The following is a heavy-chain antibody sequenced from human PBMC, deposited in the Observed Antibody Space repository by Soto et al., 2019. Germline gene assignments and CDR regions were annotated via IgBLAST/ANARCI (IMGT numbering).Heavy chain of an antibody. CDR3: ARGLGYCTNGVCYGSWFDP. Sequence: SETLSLTCTVSGGSISSYYWSWIRQPPGKGLEWIGYIYYSGSTYYNPSLKSRVTISVDTSKNQFSLKLSSVTAADTAVYYCARGLGYCTNGVCYGSWFDPWGQGTLVTVSS. J-gene: IGHJ5*02. V-gene: IGHV4-59*12. CDR1: GGSISSYY. D-gene: IGHD2-8*01. CDR2: IYYSGST.